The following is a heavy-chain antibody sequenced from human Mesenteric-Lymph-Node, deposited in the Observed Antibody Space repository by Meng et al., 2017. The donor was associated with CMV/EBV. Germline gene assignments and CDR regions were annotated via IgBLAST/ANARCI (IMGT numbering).Heavy chain of an antibody. CDR1: GFTFSSYA. J-gene: IGHJ6*02. Sequence: LSLTCAASGFTFSSYAMHWVRQAPGKGLEWVAVISYDGSNKYYADSVKGRFTISRDNSKNTLYLQMNSLRAEDTAVYYCARDMVPPSNYYYYGMDVWGQGTTVTVSS. CDR3: ARDMVPPSNYYYYGMDV. V-gene: IGHV3-30-3*01. D-gene: IGHD3-10*01. CDR2: ISYDGSNK.